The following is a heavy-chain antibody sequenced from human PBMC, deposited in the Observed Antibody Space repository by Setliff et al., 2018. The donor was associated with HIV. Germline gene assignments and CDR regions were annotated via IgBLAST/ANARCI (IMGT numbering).Heavy chain of an antibody. J-gene: IGHJ4*02. V-gene: IGHV3-15*01. CDR1: GFTFNDYG. CDR2: IKSKSDDGTT. D-gene: IGHD6-19*01. CDR3: TTEVFRQWLVGDY. Sequence: PGGSLRLSCVASGFTFNDYGMHWVRQAPGKGLEWVGRIKSKSDDGTTDYAAPVKGRFTISRDDSKNTLYLQMKSLKTEDTAVYYCTTEVFRQWLVGDYWGQGTLVTVSS.